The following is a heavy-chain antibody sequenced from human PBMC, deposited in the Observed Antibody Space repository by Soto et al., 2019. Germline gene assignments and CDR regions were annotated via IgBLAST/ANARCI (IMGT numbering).Heavy chain of an antibody. CDR3: AREPATAKPEGVDF. V-gene: IGHV1-2*02. CDR2: INPNSGGT. J-gene: IGHJ4*02. CDR1: GYTFSDYY. Sequence: QVQLVQSGAEVRKPGASVNVSCKASGYTFSDYYIHWVRQAPGQGLEWMGWINPNSGGTKYAPKFQGGVTMTRDTYITTAYMELSRLRSGDTAVYYCAREPATAKPEGVDFWGQGTLVTVSS. D-gene: IGHD1-1*01.